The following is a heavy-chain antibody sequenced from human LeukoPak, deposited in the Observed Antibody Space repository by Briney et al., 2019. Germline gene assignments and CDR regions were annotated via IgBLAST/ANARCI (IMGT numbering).Heavy chain of an antibody. CDR1: GFTFSNYV. Sequence: AGGSLRLSCAASGFTFSNYVMSWVCQAPGKGLEWVSGISGGAGSTHYTDSVKGRFTISRDNSKNTLYLQMNSLGAEDTAVYYCAKSPVGMIVAEYYFDYWGQGTLVTVSS. CDR2: ISGGAGST. D-gene: IGHD2-21*01. J-gene: IGHJ4*02. CDR3: AKSPVGMIVAEYYFDY. V-gene: IGHV3-23*01.